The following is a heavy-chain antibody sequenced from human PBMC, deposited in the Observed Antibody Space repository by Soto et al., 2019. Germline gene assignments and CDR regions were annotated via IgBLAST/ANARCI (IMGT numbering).Heavy chain of an antibody. Sequence: SVKVSCKASGGAFGSDAITWVRQAPGQGLEWVGRIIPIFGTTNYAQNLQGRVTISADKSTLTSYMELHSLTSDDTALYYCARHRTDSGYYTNWLDPWGQGTQVTVSS. CDR2: IIPIFGTT. CDR1: GGAFGSDA. V-gene: IGHV1-69*06. CDR3: ARHRTDSGYYTNWLDP. D-gene: IGHD3-22*01. J-gene: IGHJ5*02.